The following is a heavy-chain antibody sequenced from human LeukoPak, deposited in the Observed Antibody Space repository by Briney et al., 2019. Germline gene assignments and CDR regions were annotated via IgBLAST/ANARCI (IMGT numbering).Heavy chain of an antibody. Sequence: GGSLRLSCAASGFIFSRYGMHWVREAPGKGLEWVAFIRYDGSNKYYAYSVKGRFTISRDNSNNTLYLQMNSLRAEDTAEYYCAKDLRAYYYYYMDVWGKGTTVTISS. J-gene: IGHJ6*03. V-gene: IGHV3-30*02. CDR3: AKDLRAYYYYYMDV. CDR2: IRYDGSNK. CDR1: GFIFSRYG.